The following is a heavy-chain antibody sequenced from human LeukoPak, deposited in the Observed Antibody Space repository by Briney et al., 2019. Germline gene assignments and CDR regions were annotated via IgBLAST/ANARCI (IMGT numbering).Heavy chain of an antibody. J-gene: IGHJ4*02. CDR2: IYTSGST. V-gene: IGHV4-4*07. Sequence: SETLSLTCAVSGGSISSYYWSWIRQPAGKGLEWIGRIYTSGSTNYNPSLKSRVTMSVDTSKNQFSLKLSSVTAADTAVHYCAGDYGDLPLDYWGQGTLVTVSS. CDR1: GGSISSYY. D-gene: IGHD4-17*01. CDR3: AGDYGDLPLDY.